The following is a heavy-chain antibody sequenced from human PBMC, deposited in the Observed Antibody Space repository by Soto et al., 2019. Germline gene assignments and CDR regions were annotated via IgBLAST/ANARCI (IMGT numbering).Heavy chain of an antibody. Sequence: QVQLVESGGGVVQPGRSLRLSCAASGFTFSSYAMHWVRQAPGKGLEWVAVISYDGSNKYYADSVKGRFTISRDNSKNTLYLQMNSLRAEDTAVYYCAASSSVSSYYGMDVWGQGTTVTVSS. CDR3: AASSSVSSYYGMDV. V-gene: IGHV3-30-3*01. J-gene: IGHJ6*02. CDR2: ISYDGSNK. CDR1: GFTFSSYA. D-gene: IGHD6-6*01.